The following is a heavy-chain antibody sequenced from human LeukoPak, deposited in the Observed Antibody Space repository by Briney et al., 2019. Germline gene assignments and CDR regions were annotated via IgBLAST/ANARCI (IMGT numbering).Heavy chain of an antibody. V-gene: IGHV4-4*07. CDR3: ARDLYDSSGYYLLFDY. CDR2: IYTSGST. Sequence: KPSETLSLTCTVSGGSISSYYWSWIRQPAGKGLEWIGRIYTSGSTNYNPSLKSRVTMSVDTSKNQFSLKLSSVTAADTAVYYCARDLYDSSGYYLLFDYWGREPWSPSP. D-gene: IGHD3-22*01. CDR1: GGSISSYY. J-gene: IGHJ4*02.